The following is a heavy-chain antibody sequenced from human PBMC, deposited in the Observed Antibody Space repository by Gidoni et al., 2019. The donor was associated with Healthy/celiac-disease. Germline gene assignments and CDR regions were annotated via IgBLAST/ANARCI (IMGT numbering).Heavy chain of an antibody. V-gene: IGHV4-39*01. CDR2: IYYTGST. J-gene: IGHJ4*02. Sequence: QLQLQESGPGLVKPSETLSLTCTVSGGSISSSSYYWGWIRQPPGKGLEWIGSIYYTGSTYYNPSLKSRVTISVDTSKNPFSLPLRSVPSADTPVYYCARLSRYSYETLLGFDYWGPGTLVPVSS. CDR1: GGSISSSSYY. D-gene: IGHD5-18*01. CDR3: ARLSRYSYETLLGFDY.